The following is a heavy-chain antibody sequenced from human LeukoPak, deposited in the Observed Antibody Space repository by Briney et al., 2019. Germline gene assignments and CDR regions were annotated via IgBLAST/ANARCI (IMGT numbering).Heavy chain of an antibody. CDR1: GDTFTGYY. Sequence: ASVKVSCKASGDTFTGYYMQWVRQAPGEGLEWMGWINPNSGGTNYAQKFQGRVTMTRDTSISTAYMELSRLRSDDTAVYCCARYPVMGSGWHDAFDIWGQGTMVTVSS. J-gene: IGHJ3*02. CDR3: ARYPVMGSGWHDAFDI. D-gene: IGHD6-19*01. CDR2: INPNSGGT. V-gene: IGHV1-2*02.